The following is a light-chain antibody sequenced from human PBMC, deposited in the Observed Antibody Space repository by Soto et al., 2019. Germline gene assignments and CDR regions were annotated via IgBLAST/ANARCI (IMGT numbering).Light chain of an antibody. Sequence: DIQMTHSPSSLSSSVGYIVTITFRASQSISSYLNWYQQKPGKAPKLLIYAASSLQSGVPSRFSGSGSGTDFTLTISSLQPEDFATYYCQQSYSTPPTFGQGTKV. CDR1: QSISSY. V-gene: IGKV1-39*01. J-gene: IGKJ1*01. CDR2: AAS. CDR3: QQSYSTPPT.